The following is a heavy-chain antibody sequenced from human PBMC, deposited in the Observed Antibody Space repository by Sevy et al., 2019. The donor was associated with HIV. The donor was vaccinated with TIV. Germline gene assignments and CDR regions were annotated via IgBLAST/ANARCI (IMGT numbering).Heavy chain of an antibody. J-gene: IGHJ6*02. V-gene: IGHV1-2*02. Sequence: ASVKVSCKASGYTFTDYYIHWVRQAPGHGLEWMAWINPNDGVTNYAQRVQGGVTVTRDTSVSTAYMELRGLRYDDTAIYYCARLTTMPTSDLYGMDVWGQGTTVTVSS. D-gene: IGHD4-17*01. CDR1: GYTFTDYY. CDR3: ARLTTMPTSDLYGMDV. CDR2: INPNDGVT.